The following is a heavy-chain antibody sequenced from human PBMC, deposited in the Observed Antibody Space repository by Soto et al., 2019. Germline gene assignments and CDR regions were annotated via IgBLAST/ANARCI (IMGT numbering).Heavy chain of an antibody. CDR1: GYTFTSYG. Sequence: QVQLVQSGAEVKKPGASVKVSCKASGYTFTSYGISWVRQAPGQGLEWMGWISAYNCNTNYAQKLQGGVTLTTDASTSTAYMELRSLSADDTAVDYCARDLPFIVVPAAMGPDYYYYGMDVWGQGTTVTVSS. CDR3: ARDLPFIVVPAAMGPDYYYYGMDV. D-gene: IGHD2-2*01. J-gene: IGHJ6*02. CDR2: ISAYNCNT. V-gene: IGHV1-18*04.